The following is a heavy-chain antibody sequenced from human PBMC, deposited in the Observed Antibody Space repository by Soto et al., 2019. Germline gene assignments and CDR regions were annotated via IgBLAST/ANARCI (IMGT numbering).Heavy chain of an antibody. D-gene: IGHD1-1*01. Sequence: PSETLSLTCAVYGGSFSGYFWSWLRQPPGKGLEWLAEANYRGSRNYNPSLRGRLTISVDTSKKQFSLKLRSVTAADTAVYYCVRDGTKTLRDWFDPWGQGISVTVSS. CDR1: GGSFSGYF. J-gene: IGHJ5*02. CDR2: ANYRGSR. CDR3: VRDGTKTLRDWFDP. V-gene: IGHV4-34*01.